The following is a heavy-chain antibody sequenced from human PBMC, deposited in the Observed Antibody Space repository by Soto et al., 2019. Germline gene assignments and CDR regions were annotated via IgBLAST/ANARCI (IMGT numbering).Heavy chain of an antibody. Sequence: WGSLRLSCAASGFTFSSYAMHWFRQAPGKGLEWVAVISYDGSNKYYADSVKGRFTISRDNSKSTLYLQMNSLRAEDTAVYYCARVGYRFGRPGIAAAGQFGYWGQGTLVTVSS. CDR3: ARVGYRFGRPGIAAAGQFGY. V-gene: IGHV3-30-3*01. CDR2: ISYDGSNK. CDR1: GFTFSSYA. J-gene: IGHJ4*02. D-gene: IGHD6-13*01.